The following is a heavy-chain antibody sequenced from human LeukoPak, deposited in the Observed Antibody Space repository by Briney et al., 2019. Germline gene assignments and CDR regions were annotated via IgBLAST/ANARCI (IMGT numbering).Heavy chain of an antibody. J-gene: IGHJ4*02. V-gene: IGHV3-21*01. Sequence: GGSLRLSCAASGFTFSSYWMIWVRQAPGKGLEWVSSISRSSSYIYYADSMKGRFTISRDNANNSLFLQMNSLRAEDTAVYYCARGGVSVGGNFDYWGQGTLVTVSS. CDR3: ARGGVSVGGNFDY. CDR1: GFTFSSYW. CDR2: ISRSSSYI. D-gene: IGHD4-23*01.